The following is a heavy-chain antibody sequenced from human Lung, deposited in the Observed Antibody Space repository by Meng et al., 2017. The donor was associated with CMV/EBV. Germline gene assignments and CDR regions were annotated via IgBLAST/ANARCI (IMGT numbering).Heavy chain of an antibody. CDR1: GFTFSDYS. CDR3: VRGGEHCTKTICFF. Sequence: GGSLRLSXEASGFTFSDYSMHWVRQGPGRGLEWVASMSGVASFIRCADSVRGRFTISRDSSKKSVFLQMHNLRAEDTAVYYCVRGGEHCTKTICFFWGQGTLVTVSS. V-gene: IGHV3-21*01. J-gene: IGHJ4*02. D-gene: IGHD2-8*01. CDR2: MSGVASFI.